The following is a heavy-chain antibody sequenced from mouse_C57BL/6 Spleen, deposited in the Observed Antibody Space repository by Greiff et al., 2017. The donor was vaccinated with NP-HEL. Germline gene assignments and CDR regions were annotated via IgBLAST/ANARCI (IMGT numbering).Heavy chain of an antibody. CDR1: GFTFSSYA. V-gene: IGHV5-4*01. Sequence: EVQLVESGGGLVKPGGSLKLSCAASGFTFSSYAMSWVRQTPEKRLEWVATISDGGSYTYYPDNVKGRFTISRDNAKNNLYLQMSHLKSEDTAMYYCARVPPITTVVARYFDVWGTGTTVTVSS. CDR2: ISDGGSYT. CDR3: ARVPPITTVVARYFDV. D-gene: IGHD1-1*01. J-gene: IGHJ1*03.